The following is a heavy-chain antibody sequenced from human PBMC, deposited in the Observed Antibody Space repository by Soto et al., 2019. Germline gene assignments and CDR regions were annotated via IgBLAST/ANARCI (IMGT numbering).Heavy chain of an antibody. Sequence: ASVKVSCKASGGTFSSYTISWVRQAPGQGLEWMGSIIPILGIANYAQKFQGRVTITADKSTSTAYMELSSLRSEDTAVYYCARERGRSVVVVAASSRQDYYYYMDVWGKGTTVTVSS. J-gene: IGHJ6*03. CDR3: ARERGRSVVVVAASSRQDYYYYMDV. D-gene: IGHD2-15*01. V-gene: IGHV1-69*04. CDR1: GGTFSSYT. CDR2: IIPILGIA.